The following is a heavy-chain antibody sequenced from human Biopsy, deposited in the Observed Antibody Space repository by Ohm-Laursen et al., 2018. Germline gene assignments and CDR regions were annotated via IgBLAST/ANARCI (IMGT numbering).Heavy chain of an antibody. CDR1: VFMFSASW. J-gene: IGHJ4*02. Sequence: SLRLSCAPPVFMFSASWMSRLRQAPGKGLEWVANINPDGSVKYFADSVKGRFTISRDNAENSMYLQMSSLTVDDTAVYYCARDERWGQGTLVTVSS. CDR3: ARDER. V-gene: IGHV3-7*01. CDR2: INPDGSVK. D-gene: IGHD5-24*01.